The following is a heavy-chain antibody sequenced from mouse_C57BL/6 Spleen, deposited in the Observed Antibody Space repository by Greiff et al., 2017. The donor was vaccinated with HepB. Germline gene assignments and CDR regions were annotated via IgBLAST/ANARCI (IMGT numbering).Heavy chain of an antibody. CDR1: GYTFTDYN. CDR3: ARSPYYYGSSPGYFDV. V-gene: IGHV1-22*01. CDR2: INPNNGGT. D-gene: IGHD1-1*01. Sequence: EVQLQQSGPELVKPGASVKMSCKASGYTFTDYNMHWVKQSHGKSLEWIGYINPNNGGTSYNQKFKGKATLTVNKSSNTAYMELRSLTSEDSAVYYCARSPYYYGSSPGYFDVWGTGTTVTVSS. J-gene: IGHJ1*03.